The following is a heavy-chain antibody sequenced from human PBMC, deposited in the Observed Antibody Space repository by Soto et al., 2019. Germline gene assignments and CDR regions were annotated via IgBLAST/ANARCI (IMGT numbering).Heavy chain of an antibody. CDR3: ARDPRLRGYCYGLFDY. D-gene: IGHD5-18*01. CDR2: ISAYNGNT. J-gene: IGHJ4*02. CDR1: GYTFTSYG. V-gene: IGHV1-18*04. Sequence: ASVKVSCKASGYTFTSYGISWVRQAPGQGLEWMGWISAYNGNTNYAQKLQGRVTMTTDTSTSTAYMELRSLRSDDTAVYYCARDPRLRGYCYGLFDYWVQGTLVTVSS.